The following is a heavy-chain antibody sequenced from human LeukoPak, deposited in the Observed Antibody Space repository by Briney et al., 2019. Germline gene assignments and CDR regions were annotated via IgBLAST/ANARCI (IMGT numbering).Heavy chain of an antibody. CDR2: ISGSSSYI. CDR3: AIGYCSSDNCPDY. D-gene: IGHD2-15*01. J-gene: IGHJ4*02. V-gene: IGHV3-21*01. Sequence: PGGSLRLSCAASGFTVSSNYMSWVRQVPGKGLEWVSSISGSSSYIYYADSVKGRFTISRDNAKKSLWLQMNSLRAEDTAVYYCAIGYCSSDNCPDYWGQATLVTVSS. CDR1: GFTVSSNY.